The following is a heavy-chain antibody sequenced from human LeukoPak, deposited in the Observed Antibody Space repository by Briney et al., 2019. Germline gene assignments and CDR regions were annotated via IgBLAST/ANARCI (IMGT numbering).Heavy chain of an antibody. CDR2: TYYRSKWYT. V-gene: IGHV6-1*01. J-gene: IGHJ4*02. D-gene: IGHD3-3*01. CDR1: GESVSSINGA. CDR3: ARDVGTSGCYTCDY. Sequence: SQTLSLTCAISGESVSSINGAWNWIRQSPSRGLEWLGRTYYRSKWYTDYAPFVKGRITINPDTSRNQYSLQLDSVTPEDSAVYYGARDVGTSGCYTCDYWGEGTLVSVYS.